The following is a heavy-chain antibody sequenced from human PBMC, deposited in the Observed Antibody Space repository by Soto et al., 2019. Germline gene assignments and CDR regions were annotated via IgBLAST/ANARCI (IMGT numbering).Heavy chain of an antibody. CDR3: ARDLGPYDFWSGYSDGMDV. CDR2: IYYNGST. D-gene: IGHD3-3*01. Sequence: SSETLSLTCTVSGGSISSGGYYWSWIRQHPGKGLERIGYIYYNGSTYYNTSLKSRVTISKNTTKNLFSLKLSSVTAADTAVYYCARDLGPYDFWSGYSDGMDVWGQGTTVTVSS. J-gene: IGHJ6*02. CDR1: GGSISSGGYY. V-gene: IGHV4-31*03.